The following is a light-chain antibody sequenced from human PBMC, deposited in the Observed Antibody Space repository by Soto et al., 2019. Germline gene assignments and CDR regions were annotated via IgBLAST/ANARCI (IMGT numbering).Light chain of an antibody. Sequence: QSALTQPASVSGSPGQSITISCTGTSGDIGSYNRVSWYQQHPGKAPKLIIYEVTDRPPGVSNHVSGSESGNTASLTISGLQAEDEAEYYCSSYTHINTRAWVFGTGTKLTLL. J-gene: IGLJ1*01. CDR2: EVT. V-gene: IGLV2-14*01. CDR3: SSYTHINTRAWV. CDR1: SGDIGSYNR.